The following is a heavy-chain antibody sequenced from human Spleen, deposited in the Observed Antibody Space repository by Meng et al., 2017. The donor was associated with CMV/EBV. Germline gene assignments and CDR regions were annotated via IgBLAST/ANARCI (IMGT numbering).Heavy chain of an antibody. Sequence: ASVKVSCKASGYSFTSYSISWVRQAPGQGLEWMGWISAYNGNTNYAQKLQGRVTMTTDTSTSTAYMELRSLRSDDTAVYYCARDTCSGGSCYPYYGMDVWGQGTTVTVSS. D-gene: IGHD2-15*01. CDR2: ISAYNGNT. CDR3: ARDTCSGGSCYPYYGMDV. J-gene: IGHJ6*02. V-gene: IGHV1-18*01. CDR1: GYSFTSYS.